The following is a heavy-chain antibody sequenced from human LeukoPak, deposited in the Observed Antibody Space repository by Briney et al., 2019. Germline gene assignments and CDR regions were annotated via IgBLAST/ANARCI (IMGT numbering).Heavy chain of an antibody. D-gene: IGHD2-2*01. V-gene: IGHV3-23*01. CDR1: GFTFSSYA. CDR3: AKGSCRYCSSTSCYCYGMDV. Sequence: GASLRLSCAASGFTFSSYAMSWVRQAPGKGLEWVSAICGSGGSTYYADSVKGRFTISRDNSKNTLYLQMNSLRAEDTAVYYCAKGSCRYCSSTSCYCYGMDVWGQGTTVTVSS. J-gene: IGHJ6*02. CDR2: ICGSGGST.